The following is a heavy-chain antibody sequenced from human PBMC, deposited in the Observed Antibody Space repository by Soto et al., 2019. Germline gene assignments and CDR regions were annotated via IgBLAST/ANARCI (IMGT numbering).Heavy chain of an antibody. Sequence: EVQLLESGGGLVQPGGSLRLSCAASGFTFSSYAMSWVRQAPGKGLDWVSAISVSVGSTYYADSVKGRFTISRNNSKNSVYVQMNSLRAEDTAVYYCAKVERAVAGIIDWGQGTLVTVSS. D-gene: IGHD6-19*01. CDR3: AKVERAVAGIID. V-gene: IGHV3-23*01. CDR1: GFTFSSYA. CDR2: ISVSVGST. J-gene: IGHJ4*02.